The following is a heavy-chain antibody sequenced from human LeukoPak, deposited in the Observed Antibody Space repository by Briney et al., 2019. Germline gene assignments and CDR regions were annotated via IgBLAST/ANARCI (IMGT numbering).Heavy chain of an antibody. CDR1: GFTFSSYS. D-gene: IGHD2-2*01. CDR3: ARDPNADGYFDY. Sequence: GGSLRLSCAASGFTFSSYSMNWVRQALGKGLEWVSSISSSSSYIYYAGSMKGRFTISRDNAKNSLYLQMNSLRAEDTAVYYCARDPNADGYFDYWGQGTLVTVSS. V-gene: IGHV3-21*01. J-gene: IGHJ4*02. CDR2: ISSSSSYI.